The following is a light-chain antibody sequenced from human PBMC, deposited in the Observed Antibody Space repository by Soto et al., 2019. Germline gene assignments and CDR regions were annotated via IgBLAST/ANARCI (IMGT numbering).Light chain of an antibody. CDR3: QQYYSFPQT. CDR1: QSVLYSSNNNNY. J-gene: IGKJ1*01. CDR2: WAS. V-gene: IGKV4-1*01. Sequence: DIVMTQSPDSLAVSLGERATINCKSSQSVLYSSNNNNYLAWYQQKPGQPPKLLIYWASTRESGVPDRFSGSASGTDFTLTISSLQAEDVAVYYCQQYYSFPQTFGQGTKVEIK.